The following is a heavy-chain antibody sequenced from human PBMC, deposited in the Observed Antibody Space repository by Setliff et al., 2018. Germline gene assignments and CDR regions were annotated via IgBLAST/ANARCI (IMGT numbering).Heavy chain of an antibody. CDR2: INPNSGGT. CDR3: AKQGDLAFDY. V-gene: IGHV1-2*02. CDR1: GYTFSSYA. D-gene: IGHD3-16*01. J-gene: IGHJ4*02. Sequence: GASVKVSCKAFGYTFSSYAISWVRQAPGQGLEWMGWINPNSGGTNYAQKFQGRVTMTRDTSISTAYMGLSRLGSDDTAVYYCAKQGDLAFDYWGQGTQVTVSS.